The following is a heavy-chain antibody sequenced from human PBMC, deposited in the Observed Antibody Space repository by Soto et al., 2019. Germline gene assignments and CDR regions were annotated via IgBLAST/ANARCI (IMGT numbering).Heavy chain of an antibody. D-gene: IGHD3-3*01. CDR1: GFTFSSYA. CDR3: AKDKKENVLRFLEWSNDAFDI. Sequence: EVQLLESGGGLVQPGGSLRLSCAASGFTFSSYAMSWVRQAPGKGLEWVSAISGSVGSTYYADSVKGRFTISRDNSKNTLYLQMNSLRAEDTAVYYCAKDKKENVLRFLEWSNDAFDIWGQGTMVTVSS. J-gene: IGHJ3*02. CDR2: ISGSVGST. V-gene: IGHV3-23*01.